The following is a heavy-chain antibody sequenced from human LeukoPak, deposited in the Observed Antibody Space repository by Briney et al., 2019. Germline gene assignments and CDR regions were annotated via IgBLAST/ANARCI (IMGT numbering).Heavy chain of an antibody. V-gene: IGHV1-69*05. CDR1: GGTFSSYA. CDR3: ARRTVGWSHDAFDI. J-gene: IGHJ3*02. CDR2: IIPIFGTA. Sequence: SVKVSCKASGGTFSSYAISWVRQAPGQGLEWMGGIIPIFGTANYAQKFQGRVTITTDESTSTAYMELSSLRSEDTAVYYCARRTVGWSHDAFDIWGQGTMVTVSS. D-gene: IGHD3-16*01.